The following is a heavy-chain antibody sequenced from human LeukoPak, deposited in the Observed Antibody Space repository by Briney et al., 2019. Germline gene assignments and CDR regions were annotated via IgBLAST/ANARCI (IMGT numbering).Heavy chain of an antibody. J-gene: IGHJ4*02. D-gene: IGHD5-18*01. V-gene: IGHV4-38-2*02. CDR1: GYSISSGYY. CDR3: ARSPWIPSTVGDY. Sequence: SETLSLTCTVSGYSISSGYYWGWIRQPPGKGLEWIGYIYYSGSTNYNPSLKTRVTISVDTSKNQFSLKLSSVTAADTAVYYCARSPWIPSTVGDYWGQGTLVTVSS. CDR2: IYYSGST.